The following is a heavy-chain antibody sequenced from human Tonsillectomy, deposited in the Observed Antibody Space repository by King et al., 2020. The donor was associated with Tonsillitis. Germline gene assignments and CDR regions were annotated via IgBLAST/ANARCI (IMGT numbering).Heavy chain of an antibody. CDR3: AREGYYYASSGGRPIDY. CDR1: GFTFSSYE. J-gene: IGHJ4*02. D-gene: IGHD3-22*01. CDR2: ISSSGSTI. V-gene: IGHV3-48*03. Sequence: VQLVESGGGLVQPGGSLRLSCAASGFTFSSYEMNWVRQAPGKGLEWVSYISSSGSTIYYADSVKGRFTISRDNAKNSLYLQMNSRRAEDTAVYYCAREGYYYASSGGRPIDYWGQGTLVTVSS.